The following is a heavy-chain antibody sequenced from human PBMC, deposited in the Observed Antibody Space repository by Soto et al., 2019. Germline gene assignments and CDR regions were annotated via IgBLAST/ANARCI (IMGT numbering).Heavy chain of an antibody. V-gene: IGHV3-49*03. J-gene: IGHJ5*02. CDR3: TRSMTPVSLGWFDP. Sequence: GGSLRLSCTASGFTFGDYAMSWFRQAPGKGLEWVGFIRSKAYGGTTEYAASVKGRFTISRDDSKSIGYLHMNSLKTENTAVYYCTRSMTPVSLGWFDPWGQGTLVTASS. D-gene: IGHD4-4*01. CDR1: GFTFGDYA. CDR2: IRSKAYGGTT.